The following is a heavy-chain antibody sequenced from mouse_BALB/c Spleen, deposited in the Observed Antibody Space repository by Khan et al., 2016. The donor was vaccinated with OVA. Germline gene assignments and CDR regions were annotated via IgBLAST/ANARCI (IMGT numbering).Heavy chain of an antibody. CDR3: ASELGRYYALDY. V-gene: IGHV3-2*02. J-gene: IGHJ4*01. CDR1: GYSITSDYA. D-gene: IGHD4-1*01. CDR2: ISYSGNT. Sequence: EVQLQESGPGLVKPSQSLSLTCTVTGYSITSDYAWNWIRQFPGNKLEWMGYISYSGNTSYNPSLQSQISITRDPSKNQFFLQLNSVTTEDTATYYCASELGRYYALDYWGQGTSVTVSA.